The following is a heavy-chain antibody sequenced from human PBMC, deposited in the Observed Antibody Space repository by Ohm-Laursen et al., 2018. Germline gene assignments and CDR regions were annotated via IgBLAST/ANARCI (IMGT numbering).Heavy chain of an antibody. V-gene: IGHV3-33*01. CDR1: GFTFSSYG. Sequence: SLRLSCSAPGFTFSSYGMHWVRQAPGKGLEWVAVIWYDGSNKYYADSVKGRFTISRDNSKNTLYLQMNSLRAEDTAVYYCARGYYDSSGYPWYFDYWGQGTLVTVSS. CDR3: ARGYYDSSGYPWYFDY. D-gene: IGHD3-22*01. J-gene: IGHJ4*02. CDR2: IWYDGSNK.